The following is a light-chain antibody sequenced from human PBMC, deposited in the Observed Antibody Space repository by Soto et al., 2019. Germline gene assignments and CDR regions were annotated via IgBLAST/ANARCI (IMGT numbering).Light chain of an antibody. CDR1: NSNIGAGYD. CDR3: QSYDSSLSGSV. CDR2: GNN. J-gene: IGLJ3*02. Sequence: QAVVTQPPSVSGAPGQRVTISCTGSNSNIGAGYDVHWYQQLPGTAPKLLIYGNNNRPSGVPDRFSGSKSVTSASLAITGLQAEDEADYYCQSYDSSLSGSVFGGGTKVTVL. V-gene: IGLV1-40*01.